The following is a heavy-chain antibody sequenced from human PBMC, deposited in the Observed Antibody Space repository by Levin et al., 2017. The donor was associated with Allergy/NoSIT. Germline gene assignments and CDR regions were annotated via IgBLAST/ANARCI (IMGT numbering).Heavy chain of an antibody. CDR2: ISSTGSTI. V-gene: IGHV3-48*03. CDR1: GFTFSSYE. Sequence: GGSLRLSCAASGFTFSSYEMNWVRRAPGKGLEWVSYISSTGSTIYSADSVKGRFTISRDNAKNSLYLHMNSLRAEDTAVYYCARQRGNFWSGYNYVDYWGQGTLVTVSS. CDR3: ARQRGNFWSGYNYVDY. D-gene: IGHD3-3*01. J-gene: IGHJ4*02.